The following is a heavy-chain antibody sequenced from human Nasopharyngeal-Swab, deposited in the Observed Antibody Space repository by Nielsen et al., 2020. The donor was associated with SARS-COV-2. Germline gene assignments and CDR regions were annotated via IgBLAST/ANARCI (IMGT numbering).Heavy chain of an antibody. V-gene: IGHV3-7*01. J-gene: IGHJ6*02. CDR1: GFTFSGYW. Sequence: GESLKISCAASGFTFSGYWMSLVRQAPGKGLEWVANIKHDGSEKYYVDSVKGRFTISRDNAKNSLYLQMNSLRAEDTAVYYCARDTYSSSSQLYYYGMDVWGQGTTVTVSS. CDR3: ARDTYSSSSQLYYYGMDV. CDR2: IKHDGSEK. D-gene: IGHD6-6*01.